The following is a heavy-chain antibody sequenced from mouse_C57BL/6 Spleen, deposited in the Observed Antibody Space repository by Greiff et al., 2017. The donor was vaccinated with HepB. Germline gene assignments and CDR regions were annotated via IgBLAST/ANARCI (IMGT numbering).Heavy chain of an antibody. D-gene: IGHD1-1*01. CDR2: IDPETGGT. V-gene: IGHV1-15*01. J-gene: IGHJ3*01. CDR3: TRYDYYGSSPWFAY. CDR1: GYTFTDYE. Sequence: QVQLQQSGAELVRPGASVTLSCKASGYTFTDYEMHWVKQTPVHGLEWIGAIDPETGGTAYNQKFKGKAILTADKSSSTAYMELRRLTSEDSAVYYCTRYDYYGSSPWFAYWGQGTLVTVSA.